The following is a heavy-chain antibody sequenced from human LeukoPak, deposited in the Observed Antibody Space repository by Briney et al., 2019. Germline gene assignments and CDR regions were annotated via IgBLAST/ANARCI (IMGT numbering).Heavy chain of an antibody. V-gene: IGHV3-74*01. Sequence: GGSLRLSCAASGFTFSSYWMHWVRQAPGKGLVWVSRINSDGSSTSYADSVKGRFTISRDNAKNTLYLQMNSLRPEDTAVYYCAKDDAWLQYGNWGRGTLVTVSS. J-gene: IGHJ4*02. D-gene: IGHD5-24*01. CDR2: INSDGSST. CDR3: AKDDAWLQYGN. CDR1: GFTFSSYW.